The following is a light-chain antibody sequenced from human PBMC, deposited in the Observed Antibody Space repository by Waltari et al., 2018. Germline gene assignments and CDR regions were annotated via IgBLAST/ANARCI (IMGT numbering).Light chain of an antibody. Sequence: HSALTQPASVSGSPGQPITTSCTGTSSDIGFDNSVSRYQQYLGKAPKVIIDEVTNRPSGISERFSGSESANTASLTITRLEAEDEADYYCRSYSTGSSPILFGGGTTLTVL. J-gene: IGLJ2*01. CDR1: SSDIGFDNS. V-gene: IGLV2-14*01. CDR3: RSYSTGSSPIL. CDR2: EVT.